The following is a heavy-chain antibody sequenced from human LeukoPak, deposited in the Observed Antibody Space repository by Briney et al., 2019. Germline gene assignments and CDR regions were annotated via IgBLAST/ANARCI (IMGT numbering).Heavy chain of an antibody. CDR2: ISASGGST. V-gene: IGHV3-23*01. CDR1: GFTFSSYA. Sequence: GGSLRLSCAASGFTFSSYAMSWVRQAPGKGLDWVSTISASGGSTYYADSVKGRFTISRDNSKNTLYLQMNSLGAEDTAVYYCATNAGPGPDDAFDIWGQGTMVTVSS. J-gene: IGHJ3*02. CDR3: ATNAGPGPDDAFDI.